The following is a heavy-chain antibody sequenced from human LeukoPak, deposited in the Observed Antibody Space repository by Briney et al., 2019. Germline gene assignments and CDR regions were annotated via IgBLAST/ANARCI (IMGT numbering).Heavy chain of an antibody. Sequence: SVKVSCKASGGTFSSYAISWVRQAPGQGLEWMGGIIPIFGTANYAQKFQGRVTITTDESTSTAYMELSSLRSEDTAVYYCASSGYSSSWPFDYWGQGTLVTVSS. CDR3: ASSGYSSSWPFDY. J-gene: IGHJ4*02. D-gene: IGHD6-13*01. V-gene: IGHV1-69*05. CDR1: GGTFSSYA. CDR2: IIPIFGTA.